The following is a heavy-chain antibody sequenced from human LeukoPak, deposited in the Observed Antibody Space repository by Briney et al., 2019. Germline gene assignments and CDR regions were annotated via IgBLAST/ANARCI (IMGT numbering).Heavy chain of an antibody. Sequence: SETLSLTCTVSGGSISSYYWSWIRQPPGKGLEWIGYIYYSGSTNYNPSLKSRVTISVDTSKNQFSLKLSSVTAADTAVYYCARDASIAVAGTVVHDPWGQGTLVTVSS. CDR2: IYYSGST. V-gene: IGHV4-59*01. J-gene: IGHJ5*02. CDR3: ARDASIAVAGTVVHDP. D-gene: IGHD6-19*01. CDR1: GGSISSYY.